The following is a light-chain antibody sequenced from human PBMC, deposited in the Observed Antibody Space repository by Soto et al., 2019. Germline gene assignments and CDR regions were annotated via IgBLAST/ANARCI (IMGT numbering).Light chain of an antibody. CDR1: QSISSY. J-gene: IGKJ2*01. CDR3: QQSYSTPMYT. Sequence: DIQMTQSPSSLSASVGDRVTITCRASQSISSYLNWYQQKPGKAPKLLIYAASSLQSGVPSRFSGSGSGTDFTLIISSLQPEDFATYYCQQSYSTPMYTCGQGTELEI. CDR2: AAS. V-gene: IGKV1-39*01.